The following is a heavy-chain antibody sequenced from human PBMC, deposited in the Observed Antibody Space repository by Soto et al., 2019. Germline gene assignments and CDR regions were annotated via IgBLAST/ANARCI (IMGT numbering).Heavy chain of an antibody. V-gene: IGHV3-33*01. Sequence: QVQLVESGGGVVQPGRSLRLSCAASGFTFSSYGMHWVRQAPGKGLEWVSLIWYDGSNKYYADALKGRFTISRDNSKNTLYLQMNSLRVEDTAVYYCARGNSGSYYSGHADYWGQGTLVTVSS. CDR1: GFTFSSYG. CDR2: IWYDGSNK. J-gene: IGHJ4*02. D-gene: IGHD1-26*01. CDR3: ARGNSGSYYSGHADY.